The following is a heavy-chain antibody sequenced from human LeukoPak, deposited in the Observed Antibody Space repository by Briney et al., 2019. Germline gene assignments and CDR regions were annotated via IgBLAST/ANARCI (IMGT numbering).Heavy chain of an antibody. CDR1: GFTFSGHW. V-gene: IGHV3-74*03. CDR2: INERGTDS. Sequence: GGSLRLSCTASGFTFSGHWIHWVRQPPGMGLVWVSRINERGTDSMYAESVKGRFTISRDNSKNTLYLQMNSLRAEDTAVYYCAKDSSVGYSDWLAPGGDPYYMDVWGKGTTVTSSS. CDR3: AKDSSVGYSDWLAPGGDPYYMDV. D-gene: IGHD3-9*01. J-gene: IGHJ6*03.